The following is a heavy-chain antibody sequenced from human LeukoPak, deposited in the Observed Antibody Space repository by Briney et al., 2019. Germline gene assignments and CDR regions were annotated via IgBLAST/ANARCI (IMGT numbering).Heavy chain of an antibody. J-gene: IGHJ5*02. V-gene: IGHV3-7*01. Sequence: GGSLRLSCAASGFTFSSYWMSWVRQAPGKGLEWVANIKQDGSEKDYVDSVKGRFTISRDNAKNSLYLQMNSLRAEDTAVYYCARGVDIVVVPAASESYWFDPWGQGTLVTVSS. CDR3: ARGVDIVVVPAASESYWFDP. CDR2: IKQDGSEK. D-gene: IGHD2-2*03. CDR1: GFTFSSYW.